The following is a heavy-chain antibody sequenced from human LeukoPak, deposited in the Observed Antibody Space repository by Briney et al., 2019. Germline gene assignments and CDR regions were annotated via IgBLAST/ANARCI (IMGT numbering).Heavy chain of an antibody. J-gene: IGHJ1*01. V-gene: IGHV1-69*05. CDR1: GGTFSSYA. Sequence: SVKVSCKASGGTFSSYAISWVRQAPGQGLEWMGGIIPILGTANYAQKFQGRVTITTDESTSTAYMELNSLRAEDTAVYYCASTPPEGCSSTSCYTEEAVDYYDSSGYYRAEYFQHWGQGTLVTVSS. D-gene: IGHD3-22*01. CDR2: IIPILGTA. CDR3: ASTPPEGCSSTSCYTEEAVDYYDSSGYYRAEYFQH.